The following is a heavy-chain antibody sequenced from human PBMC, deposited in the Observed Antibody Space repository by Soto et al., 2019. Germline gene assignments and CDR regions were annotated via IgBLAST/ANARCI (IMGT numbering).Heavy chain of an antibody. CDR2: IKSKTDGGTT. V-gene: IGHV3-15*01. J-gene: IGHJ6*03. CDR3: TTVSAYYYGSGSYYSNYYYYMDV. Sequence: GGSLRLSCAASGFTFSNAWMSWVRQAPGKGLEWVGRIKSKTDGGTTDYAAPVKGRFTISRDDSKNTLYLQMNSLKTEDTAVYYYTTVSAYYYGSGSYYSNYYYYMDVWGKGTTVTVSS. CDR1: GFTFSNAW. D-gene: IGHD3-10*01.